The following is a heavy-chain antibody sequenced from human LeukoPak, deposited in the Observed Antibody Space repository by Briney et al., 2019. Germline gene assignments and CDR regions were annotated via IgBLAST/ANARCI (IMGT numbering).Heavy chain of an antibody. D-gene: IGHD2-21*02. Sequence: PSETLSLTCSVSDGSISGYYWSWIRQPPGKGLEWIGYIYYTGSTNYNPSLKSRVTMSVDTSKNHFSLKLSSVTAADTAVYYCAKGDCGGDCYHKGHFDYWGQGTLVTVSS. CDR1: DGSISGYY. CDR2: IYYTGST. V-gene: IGHV4-59*01. J-gene: IGHJ4*02. CDR3: AKGDCGGDCYHKGHFDY.